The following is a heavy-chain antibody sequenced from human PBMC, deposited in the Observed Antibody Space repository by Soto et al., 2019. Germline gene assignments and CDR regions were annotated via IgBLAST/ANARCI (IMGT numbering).Heavy chain of an antibody. J-gene: IGHJ6*02. CDR1: DGSSSSYY. Sequence: PSLTLSLPCSVADGSSSSYYWIRIRQSAEKGLEWIGRLDNGGNTYYNPSLKSRVTMSADTSKNQFSLRLFSVTAADTAVYYCARDGSDSYGLDVWGQGTTVTVSS. CDR3: ARDGSDSYGLDV. CDR2: LDNGGNT. V-gene: IGHV4-4*07. D-gene: IGHD2-21*02.